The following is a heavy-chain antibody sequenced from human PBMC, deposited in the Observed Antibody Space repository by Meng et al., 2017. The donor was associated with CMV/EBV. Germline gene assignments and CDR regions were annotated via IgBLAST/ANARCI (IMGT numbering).Heavy chain of an antibody. CDR1: GFTFSSYA. CDR3: ARGGRFLEWSPAGY. D-gene: IGHD3-3*01. J-gene: IGHJ4*02. V-gene: IGHV3-30-3*01. CDR2: ISYEGSNK. Sequence: GESLKISCAASGFTFSSYAMHWVRQAPGKGLEWVAVISYEGSNKYYADSVKGRFTISRDNSKHTLYLQMNSLRAEDTAVYYCARGGRFLEWSPAGYWGQGTLVTVSS.